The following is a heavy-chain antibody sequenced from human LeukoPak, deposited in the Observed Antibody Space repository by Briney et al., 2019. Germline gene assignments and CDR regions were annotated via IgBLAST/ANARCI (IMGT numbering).Heavy chain of an antibody. J-gene: IGHJ2*01. V-gene: IGHV4-59*01. CDR1: GGSISSYY. Sequence: PSETLSLTSTVSGGSISSYYWSWIRQPPGKGLEWIGYIYYSGSTNYNPSLKSRVTISVDTSKNQFSLKLSSVTAADTAVYYCARGPTVTTLVWYFDLWGRGTLVTVSS. CDR3: ARGPTVTTLVWYFDL. D-gene: IGHD4-17*01. CDR2: IYYSGST.